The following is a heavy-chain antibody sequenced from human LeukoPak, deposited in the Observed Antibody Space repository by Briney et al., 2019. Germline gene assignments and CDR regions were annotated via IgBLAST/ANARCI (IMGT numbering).Heavy chain of an antibody. Sequence: ASVKVSCKASGYTFTSYGISWVRQAPGQGLEWMGWISGYNGNTNYAQTLQGRVTITTDTSTSTAYMELRSLRSDVTAVYYCARAVFPRMPQWLVRSWNYYYYYMDVWGKGTTVTISS. CDR3: ARAVFPRMPQWLVRSWNYYYYYMDV. D-gene: IGHD6-19*01. V-gene: IGHV1-18*01. CDR2: ISGYNGNT. CDR1: GYTFTSYG. J-gene: IGHJ6*03.